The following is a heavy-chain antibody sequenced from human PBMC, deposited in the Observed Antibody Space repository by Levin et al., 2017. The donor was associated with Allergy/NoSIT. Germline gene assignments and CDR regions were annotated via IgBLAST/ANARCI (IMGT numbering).Heavy chain of an antibody. J-gene: IGHJ4*02. CDR2: ISDAGTT. CDR3: ARDSGYGPDY. D-gene: IGHD3-22*01. CDR1: GFSVSNHY. Sequence: RGGSLRLSCAASGFSVSNHYMSWVRQAPGKGLEWVSVISDAGTTYYTDSVSDRFTISRDNSKNTLYLQMNSLRAEDTAVYYCARDSGYGPDYWGQGTLITVSS. V-gene: IGHV3-53*01.